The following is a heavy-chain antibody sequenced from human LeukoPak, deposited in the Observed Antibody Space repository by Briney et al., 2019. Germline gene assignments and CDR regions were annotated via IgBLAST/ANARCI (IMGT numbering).Heavy chain of an antibody. Sequence: PGGSLRLSCAASGFTFSSYGMHWVRQAPGKGLEWVAFIRYDGSNKYYADSVKGRFTISRDNSKNTLYLQMNSLRAEDTAVYYCARGGGYSSSLDAFDIWGQGTMVTVSS. D-gene: IGHD6-13*01. CDR3: ARGGGYSSSLDAFDI. J-gene: IGHJ3*02. V-gene: IGHV3-30*02. CDR2: IRYDGSNK. CDR1: GFTFSSYG.